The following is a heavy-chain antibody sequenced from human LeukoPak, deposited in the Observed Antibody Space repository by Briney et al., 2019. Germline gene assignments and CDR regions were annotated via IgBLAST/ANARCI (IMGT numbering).Heavy chain of an antibody. Sequence: ASVKLSCKAAGYTFATYGISWVRQAPGHGLRWMGWIRAYNGNTNYAQKYQRRVTMTTDTSTSPAYQELWNLRSEDPTVYQCTRDTAPNDSSGYPDDYWGQGTLVSVCS. CDR1: GYTFATYG. D-gene: IGHD3-22*01. V-gene: IGHV1-18*01. CDR3: TRDTAPNDSSGYPDDY. CDR2: IRAYNGNT. J-gene: IGHJ4*02.